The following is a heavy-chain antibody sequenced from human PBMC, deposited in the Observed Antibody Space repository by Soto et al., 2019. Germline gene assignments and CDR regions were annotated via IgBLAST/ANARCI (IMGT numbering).Heavy chain of an antibody. CDR3: ARGTHNPAAADY. CDR2: IYYSGNT. J-gene: IGHJ4*02. Sequence: PSETLSLTCTVSGVSISSGGYYWSWIRQHPGKGLEWIGYIYYSGNTYYNPSLKSRVTIPVDTSKNQFSLKLSSVTAADTAVYYCARGTHNPAAADYWGQGTLVTVSS. V-gene: IGHV4-31*03. D-gene: IGHD6-13*01. CDR1: GVSISSGGYY.